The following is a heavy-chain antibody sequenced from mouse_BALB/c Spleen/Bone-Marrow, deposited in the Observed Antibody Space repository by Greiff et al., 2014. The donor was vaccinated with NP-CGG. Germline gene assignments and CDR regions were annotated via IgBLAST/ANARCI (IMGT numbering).Heavy chain of an antibody. CDR3: AFYYYGSSPFAY. CDR1: GFNIKDTY. Sequence: DVKLQESGAELVKPGASVKLSCTASGFNIKDTYMHWVKQRPEQGLEWIGRIDPANGNTKYDPKFQGKAIITADTSSNTAYLQLSSLTSEDTAVYYCAFYYYGSSPFAYWGQGTLVTVSA. J-gene: IGHJ3*01. V-gene: IGHV14-3*02. D-gene: IGHD1-1*01. CDR2: IDPANGNT.